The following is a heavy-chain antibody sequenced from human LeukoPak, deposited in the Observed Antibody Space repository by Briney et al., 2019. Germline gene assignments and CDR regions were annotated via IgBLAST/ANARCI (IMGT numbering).Heavy chain of an antibody. D-gene: IGHD3-22*01. CDR2: INPSGGTT. CDR3: ARDHRPSYDSSAYYYPGDY. J-gene: IGHJ4*02. V-gene: IGHV1-46*01. Sequence: ASVKVSCKASGCTFTSYYIHWVRQAPGQGLEWMAIINPSGGTTSYAQKFQGRLTMTRDTSTSTVYMELSSLRSEDTAVYYCARDHRPSYDSSAYYYPGDYWGQGTLVTVSS. CDR1: GCTFTSYY.